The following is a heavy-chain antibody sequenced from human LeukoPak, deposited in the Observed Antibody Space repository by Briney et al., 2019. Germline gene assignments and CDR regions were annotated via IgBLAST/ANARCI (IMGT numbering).Heavy chain of an antibody. CDR1: GYSFNDKY. J-gene: IGHJ4*02. CDR2: INPNSGGT. V-gene: IGHV1-2*02. CDR3: ASGDYGDPPLNY. D-gene: IGHD4/OR15-4a*01. Sequence: ASVKVSCKASGYSFNDKYLHWVRQAPGQGLEWMGSINPNSGGTNYAQKFQGRVTMTTDTSMSTAYMELSRLTSDDTAVYYCASGDYGDPPLNYWGQGTLVTVSS.